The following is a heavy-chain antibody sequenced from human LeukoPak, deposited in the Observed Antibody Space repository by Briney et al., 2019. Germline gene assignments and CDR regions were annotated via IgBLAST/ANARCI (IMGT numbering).Heavy chain of an antibody. CDR2: IYSGGST. CDR3: ARGPRSITIFGVVSKWSNWFDP. Sequence: GGSLRLSCAASGFTVSNNYMSWVRQAPGKGLEWVSVIYSGGSTYYADSVKGRFTISRDNSKNTLYLQMNSLRADDTAVYYCARGPRSITIFGVVSKWSNWFDPWGQGTLVTVSS. V-gene: IGHV3-53*01. CDR1: GFTVSNNY. D-gene: IGHD3-3*01. J-gene: IGHJ5*02.